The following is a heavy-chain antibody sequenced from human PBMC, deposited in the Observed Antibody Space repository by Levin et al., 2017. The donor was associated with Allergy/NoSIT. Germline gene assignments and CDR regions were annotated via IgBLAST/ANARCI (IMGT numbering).Heavy chain of an antibody. V-gene: IGHV4-34*01. J-gene: IGHJ4*02. Sequence: TSETLSLTCSVYGGSFSGYYWSWIRQPPGKGLEWIGEINHSGSTNYNPSLKSRVTISVDTSKNQFSLKLSSVTAADTAVYYCAVRRIGGYVLTHWGQGTLVTVSS. CDR2: INHSGST. CDR3: AVRRIGGYVLTH. D-gene: IGHD5-12*01. CDR1: GGSFSGYY.